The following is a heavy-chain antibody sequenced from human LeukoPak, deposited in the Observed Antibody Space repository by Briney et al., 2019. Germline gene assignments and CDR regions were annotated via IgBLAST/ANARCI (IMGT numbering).Heavy chain of an antibody. J-gene: IGHJ1*01. CDR1: GGSFSGYY. CDR3: ARGYGDYLSNIQY. Sequence: PSETLSLTCAVYGGSFSGYYWSWIRQPPGKGLEWIGSIYYSGSTYYNPSLKSRVTMSVDTSRNQFSLKLSSVTAADTAVYYCARGYGDYLSNIQYWGQGTLVTVSS. CDR2: IYYSGST. D-gene: IGHD4-17*01. V-gene: IGHV4-34*01.